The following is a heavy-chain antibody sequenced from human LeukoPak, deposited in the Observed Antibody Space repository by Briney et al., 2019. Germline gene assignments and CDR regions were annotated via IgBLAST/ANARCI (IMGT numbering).Heavy chain of an antibody. CDR1: GGSISSSSYY. D-gene: IGHD3-3*01. V-gene: IGHV4-39*01. CDR2: IYYSGST. J-gene: IGHJ6*03. Sequence: SETPSLTCTVSGGSISSSSYYWGWIRQPPGKGLEWIGSIYYSGSTYYNPSLKSRVTISVATSKNQFSLKLSSVTAADTAVYYCARPQTYYDFWSGYPYYYYYMDVWGKGTTVTVSS. CDR3: ARPQTYYDFWSGYPYYYYYMDV.